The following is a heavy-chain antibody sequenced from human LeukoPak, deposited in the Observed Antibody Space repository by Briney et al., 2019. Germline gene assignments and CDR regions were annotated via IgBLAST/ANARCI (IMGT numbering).Heavy chain of an antibody. V-gene: IGHV3-7*04. CDR1: GFTFSYHW. J-gene: IGHJ4*02. CDR3: ARGHDWRSDY. Sequence: GGSLRLSCTASGFTFSYHWMSWVRQAPGKGLEWVANIKQDGTEKYYEDAVKGRFTISRDNAWNSVYLQMNSLRAEDTAVYYCARGHDWRSDYWGQGTLVTVSS. D-gene: IGHD3-9*01. CDR2: IKQDGTEK.